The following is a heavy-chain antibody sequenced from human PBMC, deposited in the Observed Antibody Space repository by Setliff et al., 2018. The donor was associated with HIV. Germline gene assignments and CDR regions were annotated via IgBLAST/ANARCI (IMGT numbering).Heavy chain of an antibody. CDR1: GDSSSSYY. CDR3: ARSGNILTDYSYYSYFMDV. J-gene: IGHJ6*03. Sequence: SETLSLTCTVSGDSSSSYYCNWIRQPAGKGLEWIGHMYISGSTNHNPSLKSRVTMSVDTSKNQFPLQLTSVTAADTAVYYCARSGNILTDYSYYSYFMDVWGGGTTVTVSS. D-gene: IGHD3-9*01. V-gene: IGHV4-4*07. CDR2: MYISGST.